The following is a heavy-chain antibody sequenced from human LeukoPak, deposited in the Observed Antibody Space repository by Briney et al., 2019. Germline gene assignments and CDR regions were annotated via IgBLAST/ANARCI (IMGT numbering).Heavy chain of an antibody. J-gene: IGHJ4*02. Sequence: ASVKVSCKASGYTFTSYGISWVRQAPGQGLEWMGWISAYNGNTNYAQKLQGRVTMTTDTSTSTAYMELRSLRSDDTAVYYCARSSSYHDFWSGYYYFDYWGQGTLVTVSS. D-gene: IGHD3-3*01. V-gene: IGHV1-18*01. CDR1: GYTFTSYG. CDR3: ARSSSYHDFWSGYYYFDY. CDR2: ISAYNGNT.